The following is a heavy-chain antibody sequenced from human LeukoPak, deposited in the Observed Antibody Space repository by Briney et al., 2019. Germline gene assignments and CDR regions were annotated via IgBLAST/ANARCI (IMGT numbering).Heavy chain of an antibody. CDR1: GFTFSNYG. CDR3: ARDISGYYYFDY. V-gene: IGHV3-33*01. J-gene: IGHJ4*02. CDR2: IWYDGSNK. Sequence: PGRSLRLSCAASGFTFSNYGMHWVRQAPGKGLEWVAVIWYDGSNKYYADSVKGRFIISRDSSKNTLYLQMNSLRAEDTAVYYCARDISGYYYFDYWGQGTLVTVSS. D-gene: IGHD3-22*01.